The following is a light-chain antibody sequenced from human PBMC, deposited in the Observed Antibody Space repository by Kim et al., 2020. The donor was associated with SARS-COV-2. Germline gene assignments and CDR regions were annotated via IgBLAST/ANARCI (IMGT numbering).Light chain of an antibody. V-gene: IGLV1-44*01. Sequence: QSVLTQPPSASGTPGQRITISCSGSSSNLGTYTVNWYQQLPGTAPKLLIYTDDQRPSGVPHRISGSKSGTSASLAISGLQSEDEADYYCAAWDRQNGFWVFGGGTQLTVL. J-gene: IGLJ3*02. CDR3: AAWDRQNGFWV. CDR2: TDD. CDR1: SSNLGTYT.